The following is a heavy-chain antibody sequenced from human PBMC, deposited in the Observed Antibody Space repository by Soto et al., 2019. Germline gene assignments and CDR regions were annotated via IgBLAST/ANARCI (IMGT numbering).Heavy chain of an antibody. D-gene: IGHD1-1*01. CDR3: ARIQLDTIMALDR. CDR1: GFTFNTYG. CDR2: IWSDGNNK. Sequence: QVQLVESGGGVVQPGRSLRLSCAASGFTFNTYGFHWVRQAPGKGLEWVSVIWSDGNNKYYADSVKGRFTISRDSSKNTLYLQMNSLRVEDTAVYYCARIQLDTIMALDRWGQGTLVTVSS. V-gene: IGHV3-33*01. J-gene: IGHJ5*02.